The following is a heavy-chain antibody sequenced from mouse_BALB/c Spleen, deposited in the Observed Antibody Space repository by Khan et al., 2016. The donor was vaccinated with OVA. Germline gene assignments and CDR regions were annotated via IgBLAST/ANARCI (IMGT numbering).Heavy chain of an antibody. J-gene: IGHJ3*01. V-gene: IGHV1S26*01. D-gene: IGHD2-14*01. CDR3: ESEGPSHRSGGWFAY. Sequence: QVQLKESGAELVKPGASVKLSCKASGYTFTSYTMHWVRQRPGQGLEWIGHINPSNSYTNYNQNFKDKATLTVDKSSSTAYLQLSSLTSEDSAVFYCESEGPSHRSGGWFAYWGQGTTVTVSA. CDR2: INPSNSYT. CDR1: GYTFTSYT.